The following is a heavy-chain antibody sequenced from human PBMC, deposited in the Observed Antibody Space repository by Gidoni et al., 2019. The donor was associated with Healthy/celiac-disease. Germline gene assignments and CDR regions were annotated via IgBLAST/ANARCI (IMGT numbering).Heavy chain of an antibody. J-gene: IGHJ3*02. CDR3: ARDLLWFGELLLNAFDI. CDR1: GFTFSSYS. Sequence: EVQLVESGGGLVKPGGSLRLSCAASGFTFSSYSMNWVRQAPGKGLEWVSSISSSSSYIYYADSVKGRFTISRDNAKNSLYLQMNSLRAEDTAVYYCARDLLWFGELLLNAFDIWGQGTMVTVSS. V-gene: IGHV3-21*01. CDR2: ISSSSSYI. D-gene: IGHD3-10*01.